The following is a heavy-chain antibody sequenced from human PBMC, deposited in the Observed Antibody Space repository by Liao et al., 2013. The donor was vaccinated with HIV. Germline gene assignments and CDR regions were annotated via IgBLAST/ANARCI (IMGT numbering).Heavy chain of an antibody. CDR1: GGSINSYY. CDR2: IYSSGST. J-gene: IGHJ4*02. D-gene: IGHD3-22*01. CDR3: ARNSVDFXGYYSFDS. Sequence: QVQLQESGPGLVKPSETLSLTCTVSGGSINSYYWSWIRQPAGKGLEWIGRIYSSGSTNYNPSLKSRVTMSVDTSKSQFSLRLTSVTAADTAVYYCARNSVDFXGYYSFDSWGQGTLVTVSS. V-gene: IGHV4-4*07.